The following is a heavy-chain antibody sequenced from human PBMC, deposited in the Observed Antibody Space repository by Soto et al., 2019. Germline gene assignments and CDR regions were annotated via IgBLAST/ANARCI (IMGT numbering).Heavy chain of an antibody. D-gene: IGHD5-12*01. CDR1: GYSFTNYW. Sequence: LKISCKVAGYSFTNYWIGWVRQMPGKGLEWMGTIYPGDSDTKYSQSFRGQVTISADNSISTAYLQWSSLKASDTAVYYCARPTTASLYFDSWGQGTLVTVSS. J-gene: IGHJ4*01. V-gene: IGHV5-51*01. CDR3: ARPTTASLYFDS. CDR2: IYPGDSDT.